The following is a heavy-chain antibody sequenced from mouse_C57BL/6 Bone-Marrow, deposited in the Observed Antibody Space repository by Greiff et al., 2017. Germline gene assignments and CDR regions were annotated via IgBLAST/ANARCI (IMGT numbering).Heavy chain of an antibody. CDR2: IRSKSNNYAT. J-gene: IGHJ4*01. V-gene: IGHV10-1*01. Sequence: EVKLVESGGGLVQPKGSLKLSCAASGFSFNTYAMNWVRQAPGKGLEWVARIRSKSNNYATYYADSVKDRFTISRDDSESMLYLQMNNLKTEDTAMYYCVRQDYGSSWHYAMDYWGQGTSVTVSS. CDR3: VRQDYGSSWHYAMDY. CDR1: GFSFNTYA. D-gene: IGHD1-1*01.